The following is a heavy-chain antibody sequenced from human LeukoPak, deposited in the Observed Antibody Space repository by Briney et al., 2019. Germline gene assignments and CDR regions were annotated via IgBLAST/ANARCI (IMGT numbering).Heavy chain of an antibody. V-gene: IGHV4-59*01. J-gene: IGHJ4*02. CDR2: IYYSGST. CDR3: ARVGGGYSYGYFDY. Sequence: SETLSLTCTVSGGSISSYYWSWIRQPPGKGLEWIGYIYYSGSTNYNPSLKSRVTISVDTSKNQFPLKLSSVTAADTAVYYCARVGGGYSYGYFDYWGQGTLVTVSS. D-gene: IGHD5-18*01. CDR1: GGSISSYY.